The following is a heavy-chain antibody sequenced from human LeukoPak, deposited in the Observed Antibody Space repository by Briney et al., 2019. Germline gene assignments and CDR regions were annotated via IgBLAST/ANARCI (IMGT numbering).Heavy chain of an antibody. J-gene: IGHJ4*02. CDR3: AREHPHFGELWNDY. CDR2: ISSSSGNT. Sequence: ASVKVSCKASSLTFSSYGIGWVRQAPGQGLEWMGWISSSSGNTNYAQKFQGRVTMTTDKSTSTAYMELRSLRSDDTAVYYCAREHPHFGELWNDYWGQGTPVTVSS. D-gene: IGHD3-10*01. V-gene: IGHV1-18*01. CDR1: SLTFSSYG.